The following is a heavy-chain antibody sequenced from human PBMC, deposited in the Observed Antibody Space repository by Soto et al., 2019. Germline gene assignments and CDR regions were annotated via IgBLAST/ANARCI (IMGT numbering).Heavy chain of an antibody. D-gene: IGHD4-17*01. CDR1: GGSISSYY. CDR2: IYYSGST. CDR3: ARGVWIDYGDYGEHFDY. Sequence: PSETLSLTCTVSGGSISSYYWSWIRQPPGKGLEWIGYIYYSGSTNYNPSLKSRVTISVDTSKNQFSLKLSSVTAADTAVYYCARGVWIDYGDYGEHFDYWGQGTLVTVSS. V-gene: IGHV4-59*01. J-gene: IGHJ4*02.